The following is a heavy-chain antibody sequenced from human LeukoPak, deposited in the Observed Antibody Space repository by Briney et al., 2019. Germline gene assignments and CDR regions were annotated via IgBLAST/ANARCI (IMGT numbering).Heavy chain of an antibody. D-gene: IGHD2-2*01. CDR3: ATGLRYQLLFWDY. CDR2: IIPILGIA. V-gene: IGHV1-69*04. CDR1: GGTFSSYA. J-gene: IGHJ4*02. Sequence: SVKVSCKASGGTFSSYAISWVRQAPGQGLEWMGRIIPILGIANYAQKFQGRVTMTEDTSTDTAYMELSSLRSEDTAVYYCATGLRYQLLFWDYWGQGTLVTVSS.